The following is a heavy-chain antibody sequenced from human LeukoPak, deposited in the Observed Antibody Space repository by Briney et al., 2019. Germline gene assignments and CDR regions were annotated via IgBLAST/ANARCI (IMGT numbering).Heavy chain of an antibody. V-gene: IGHV5-51*01. D-gene: IGHD1-1*01. J-gene: IGHJ4*02. Sequence: GESLKISGKGFGYSFTSYWTGWVRQMPGKGLEGMGIIYPGDSDTRYNPSFQGQVTISAAKSVSTAYLQWSSLKASDTAMYYCARGRIGTTGTTDFDYWGQGTLVTVSS. CDR2: IYPGDSDT. CDR3: ARGRIGTTGTTDFDY. CDR1: GYSFTSYW.